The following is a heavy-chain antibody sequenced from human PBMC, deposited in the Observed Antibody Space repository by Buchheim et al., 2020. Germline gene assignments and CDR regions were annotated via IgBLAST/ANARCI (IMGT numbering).Heavy chain of an antibody. D-gene: IGHD2/OR15-2a*01. Sequence: EVHLLESGGGLVQPGGSLRLSCAASGFTFSSYTMSWVRQAPGKGLEWVSAIVGSGATTSYADSVKGRFTIPSANSKNTLDLQMNSLRAEDAAVYYCAKGGSNTAGYYYFGMDVWGQGTT. CDR2: IVGSGATT. V-gene: IGHV3-23*01. J-gene: IGHJ6*02. CDR3: AKGGSNTAGYYYFGMDV. CDR1: GFTFSSYT.